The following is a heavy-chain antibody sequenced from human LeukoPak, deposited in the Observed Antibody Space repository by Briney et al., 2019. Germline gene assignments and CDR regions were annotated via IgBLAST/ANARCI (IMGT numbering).Heavy chain of an antibody. CDR1: EFIFSDYW. V-gene: IGHV3-7*03. Sequence: GGTPRLSCVASEFIFSDYWMGGVPQAPGRGLGWVANIKQGGREEKYVGSVKGRFAISRDDDKGTLYLQMDSLSGDDTAVYYCARDNGGWFDSWGRGTLVTVSS. D-gene: IGHD3-10*01. CDR3: ARDNGGWFDS. J-gene: IGHJ5*01. CDR2: IKQGGREE.